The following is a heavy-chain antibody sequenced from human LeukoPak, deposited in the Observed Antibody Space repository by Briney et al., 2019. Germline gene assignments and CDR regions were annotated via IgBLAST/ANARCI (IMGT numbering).Heavy chain of an antibody. Sequence: GGSPRLSCAVSGFTFSSYSINWVRQAPGKGLEWVSSISSSSSYIYYADSVKGRFTISRDNAKNSLYLQMHTLRAEDTAIYYCARGLRGAGSYFAAFDIWGQGTMVTVSS. CDR2: ISSSSSYI. V-gene: IGHV3-21*01. CDR3: ARGLRGAGSYFAAFDI. J-gene: IGHJ3*02. CDR1: GFTFSSYS. D-gene: IGHD3-10*01.